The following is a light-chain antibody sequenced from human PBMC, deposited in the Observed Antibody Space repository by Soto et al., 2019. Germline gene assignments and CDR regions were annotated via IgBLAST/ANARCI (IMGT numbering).Light chain of an antibody. CDR2: KAS. J-gene: IGKJ2*01. Sequence: DIQMTQSPSTLSASVGDRVTITCRASQSISTWLAWYQQKPGKAPNLLIYKASSLGSGVPSKFSGSGSGTEFTLTISSLQPDDFATYYCQQSNSFPHTFGQGTKLEIK. CDR1: QSISTW. CDR3: QQSNSFPHT. V-gene: IGKV1-5*03.